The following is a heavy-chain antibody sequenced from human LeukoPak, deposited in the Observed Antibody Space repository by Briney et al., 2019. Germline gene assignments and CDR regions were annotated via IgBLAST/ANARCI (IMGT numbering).Heavy chain of an antibody. CDR2: ISSSGNTI. D-gene: IGHD5-12*01. CDR1: GFTFSSYE. V-gene: IGHV3-48*03. J-gene: IGHJ4*02. CDR3: ARGITSGPRRYDVRNFDY. Sequence: GGSLRLSCAASGFTFSSYEMNWIRQAPGKGLEWVSYISSSGNTISYADSVKGRFTVSRDNAKNSLYLHMNSLRAEDTAVYYCARGITSGPRRYDVRNFDYWGQGTLVTVSS.